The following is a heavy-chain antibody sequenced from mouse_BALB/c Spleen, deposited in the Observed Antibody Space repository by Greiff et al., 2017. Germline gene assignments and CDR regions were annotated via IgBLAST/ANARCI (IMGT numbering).Heavy chain of an antibody. CDR2: ISYSGST. CDR3: AIAYYGIYWE. Sequence: EVKLMESGPGLVKPSQSLSLTCTVTGYSITSDYAWNWIRQFPGNKLEWMGYISYSGSTSYNPSLKSRISITRDTSKNQFFLQLNSVTTEDTATYYCAIAYYGIYWEWGQGTTLTVSS. V-gene: IGHV3-2*02. CDR1: GYSITSDYA. D-gene: IGHD2-10*01. J-gene: IGHJ2*01.